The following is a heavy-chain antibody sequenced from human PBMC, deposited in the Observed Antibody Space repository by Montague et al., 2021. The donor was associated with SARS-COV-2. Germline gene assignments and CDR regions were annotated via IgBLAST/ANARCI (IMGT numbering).Heavy chain of an antibody. J-gene: IGHJ4*01. CDR3: ARGQTLFGVVLTSFDF. CDR1: GGSIGSGGYY. CDR2: IYYSGRT. V-gene: IGHV4-31*03. Sequence: TLSLTCTVSGGSIGSGGYYWGWIRQHPGKGLEWIGYIYYSGRTYYNPSLKSRVTISVGTSKNQFSLKLSSVTAADTAVYYCARGQTLFGVVLTSFDFWGHGTLVTVSS. D-gene: IGHD3-3*01.